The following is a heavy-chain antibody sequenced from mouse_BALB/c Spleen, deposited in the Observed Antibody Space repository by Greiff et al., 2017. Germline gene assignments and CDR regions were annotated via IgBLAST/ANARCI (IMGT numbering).Heavy chain of an antibody. Sequence: DVKLVESGGGLVQPGGSRKLSCAASGFTFSSFGMHWVRQAPEKGLEWVAYISSGSSTIYYADTVKGRFTISRDNPKNTLFLQMTSLRSEDTAMYYCARSRYYYGSGPWAYWGQGTLVTVSA. CDR2: ISSGSSTI. CDR1: GFTFSSFG. J-gene: IGHJ3*01. CDR3: ARSRYYYGSGPWAY. V-gene: IGHV5-17*02. D-gene: IGHD1-1*01.